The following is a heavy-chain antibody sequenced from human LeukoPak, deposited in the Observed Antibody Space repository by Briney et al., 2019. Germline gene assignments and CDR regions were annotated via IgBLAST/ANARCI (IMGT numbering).Heavy chain of an antibody. CDR3: ARAEYYYGSGSYYRTPFDY. Sequence: PSETLSLTCAVYGGSFRGYYWSWIRQPPGRGLEWIGEINHSGSTNYNPSLKSRVTISVDTSKNQFSLKLSSVTAADTAVYYCARAEYYYGSGSYYRTPFDYWGQGTLVTVSS. D-gene: IGHD3-10*01. J-gene: IGHJ4*02. CDR2: INHSGST. V-gene: IGHV4-34*01. CDR1: GGSFRGYY.